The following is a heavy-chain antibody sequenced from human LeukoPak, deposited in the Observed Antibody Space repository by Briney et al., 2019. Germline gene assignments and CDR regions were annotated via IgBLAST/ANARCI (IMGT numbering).Heavy chain of an antibody. D-gene: IGHD2-15*01. CDR3: AKGTEGYCSGTICYPFDY. Sequence: GGSLRLSCEASGFTFSSYAMNWVPQVPGKGLEWVSSITGSGSDTYFVDSVKGRFTISRDNSKNTLYLQLNSLRAEDTAVYYCAKGTEGYCSGTICYPFDYWGRGTLVTVSS. CDR1: GFTFSSYA. CDR2: ITGSGSDT. J-gene: IGHJ4*02. V-gene: IGHV3-23*01.